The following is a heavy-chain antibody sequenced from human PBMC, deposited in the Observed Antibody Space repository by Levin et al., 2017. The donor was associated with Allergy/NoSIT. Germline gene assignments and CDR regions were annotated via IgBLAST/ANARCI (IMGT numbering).Heavy chain of an antibody. J-gene: IGHJ4*02. CDR3: ARQLYDSGGYPSYFAY. V-gene: IGHV4-39*01. D-gene: IGHD3-22*01. CDR1: GDSTSSTSYY. CDR2: IYSSGST. Sequence: SQTLSLTCSVSGDSTSSTSYYWGWVRQPPGKGLEWIGSIYSSGSTFYNPSLKSRVTISVDTSNNQFSLKLTSVTAADTAVYYRARQLYDSGGYPSYFAYWGRGTLVTVSS.